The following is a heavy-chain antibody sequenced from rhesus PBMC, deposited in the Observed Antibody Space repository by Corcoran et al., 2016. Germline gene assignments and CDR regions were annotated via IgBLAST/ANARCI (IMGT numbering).Heavy chain of an antibody. D-gene: IGHD3-3*01. CDR3: AREGTYNFWTGYPFDY. Sequence: QVQLVQSGAEVKKPGASVKVSCKASGFTFGSYAINWVRQSPGQGLEWMGVIIPLVGITNYAEKFKGRVTSTAETSTSKAYMELSSRRSEDTAVYYCAREGTYNFWTGYPFDYWGQGVLVTVSS. CDR1: GFTFGSYA. CDR2: IIPLVGIT. V-gene: IGHV1-198*02. J-gene: IGHJ4*01.